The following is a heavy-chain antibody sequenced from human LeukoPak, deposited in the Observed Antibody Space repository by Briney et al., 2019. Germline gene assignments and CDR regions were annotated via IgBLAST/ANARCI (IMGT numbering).Heavy chain of an antibody. D-gene: IGHD1-26*01. CDR1: GFTFSRYN. CDR3: AREEYSGTYGTFDM. V-gene: IGHV3-48*01. J-gene: IGHJ3*02. Sequence: GGSLRLSCAASGFTFSRYNMNWVRQAPGTGLEWVSYITSSSSSKYYADSVKGRFTISRDNAKNSLYLQMNSLRAEDTAVYYCAREEYSGTYGTFDMWGQGTMVTVSS. CDR2: ITSSSSSK.